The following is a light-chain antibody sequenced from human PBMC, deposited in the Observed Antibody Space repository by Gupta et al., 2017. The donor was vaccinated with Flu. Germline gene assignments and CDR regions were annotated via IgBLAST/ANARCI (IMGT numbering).Light chain of an antibody. V-gene: IGKV1-5*03. J-gene: IGKJ1*01. CDR1: QSLGGW. CDR2: KAS. Sequence: DIHLTQSPSTLSASVGDRVTITCRASQSLGGWLAWYQQKPGKVPKLPIYKASTLQSGVPSRFSGSGSGTEFTLTIGSLQPDDFATYYCQQYNTSPWTFGRGTKVEIK. CDR3: QQYNTSPWT.